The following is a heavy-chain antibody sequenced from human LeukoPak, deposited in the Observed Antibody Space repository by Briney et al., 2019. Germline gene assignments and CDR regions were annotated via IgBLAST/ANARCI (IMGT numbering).Heavy chain of an antibody. Sequence: GGPLRLSCAASGFTFTNYAMSWVRQAPGKGLEWVSAISGSGGSTYYADSVKGRFTISRDNSKNTLYLQMNRLRAEDTAVYYCAKGGLAGRPDYWGQGTLVTVSS. CDR2: ISGSGGST. J-gene: IGHJ4*02. V-gene: IGHV3-23*01. CDR1: GFTFTNYA. D-gene: IGHD6-25*01. CDR3: AKGGLAGRPDY.